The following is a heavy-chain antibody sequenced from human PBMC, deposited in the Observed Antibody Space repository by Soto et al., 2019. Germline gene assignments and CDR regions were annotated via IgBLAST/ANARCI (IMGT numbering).Heavy chain of an antibody. D-gene: IGHD6-13*01. CDR3: ARTPDIAAADYYYYFGMDV. Sequence: EASVKVSCKASGGTFSSYAISWVRQAPGQGLEWMGGIIPIFGTANYAQKFQGRVTITADESTSTAYMELSSPRSEDTAVYYCARTPDIAAADYYYYFGMDVWGQGTTVTVSS. CDR2: IIPIFGTA. CDR1: GGTFSSYA. J-gene: IGHJ6*02. V-gene: IGHV1-69*13.